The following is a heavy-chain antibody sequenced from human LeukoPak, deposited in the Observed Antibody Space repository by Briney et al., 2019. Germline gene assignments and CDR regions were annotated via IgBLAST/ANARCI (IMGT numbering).Heavy chain of an antibody. Sequence: GGSLRLSCAASGFTFSDYYMSWIRQAPGKGLEWVSYISSSGSTIYYADSVKGRFTISRDNSKNTLYLQINSLRAEDTAVYYCAEDPHYYDSSGPIDYWGQGTLVTVSS. CDR2: ISSSGSTI. V-gene: IGHV3-11*01. CDR3: AEDPHYYDSSGPIDY. J-gene: IGHJ4*02. CDR1: GFTFSDYY. D-gene: IGHD3-22*01.